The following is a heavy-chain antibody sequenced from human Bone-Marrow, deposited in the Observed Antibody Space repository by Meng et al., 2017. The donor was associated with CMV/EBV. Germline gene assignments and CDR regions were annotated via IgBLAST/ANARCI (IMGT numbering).Heavy chain of an antibody. J-gene: IGHJ6*02. CDR2: IYYSGST. V-gene: IGHV4-39*02. CDR3: ATDGWAKWIAVAGMDV. CDR1: GCSISSSSYY. D-gene: IGHD6-19*01. Sequence: SETLSLTCTVSGCSISSSSYYWGWIRQPPGKGLEWIGSIYYSGSTYYNPSLKSRVTISVDTSKNQFSLKLSSVTAADTAVYYCATDGWAKWIAVAGMDVWGQGTTVTVSS.